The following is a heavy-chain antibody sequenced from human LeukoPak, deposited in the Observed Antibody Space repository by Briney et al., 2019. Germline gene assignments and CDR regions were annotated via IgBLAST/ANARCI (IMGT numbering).Heavy chain of an antibody. CDR1: GGSFSGYY. J-gene: IGHJ4*02. CDR2: INHSGST. D-gene: IGHD3-10*01. Sequence: SETLSLTCAVYGGSFSGYYWSWIRQPPGKGLEWIGEINHSGSTNYNPSPKSRVTISVDTSKNQFSLKLSSVTAADTAVYYCARGGEVRGVITNKYDGHPYYFDYWGQGTLVPSPQ. CDR3: ARGGEVRGVITNKYDGHPYYFDY. V-gene: IGHV4-34*01.